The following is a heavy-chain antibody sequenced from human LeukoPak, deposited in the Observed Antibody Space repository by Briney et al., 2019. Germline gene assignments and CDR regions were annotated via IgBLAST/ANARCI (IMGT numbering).Heavy chain of an antibody. Sequence: GGSLRLSCAASGFTFSSYWIHWVRQAPGKGLVWVSRINSDGSSTSYADSVKGRFTISRDNAKNTLYLQMNSLRAEDTAVYYCARDNAVHYDILTGYSYWGQGTLDTVSS. J-gene: IGHJ4*02. CDR3: ARDNAVHYDILTGYSY. CDR2: INSDGSST. V-gene: IGHV3-74*01. CDR1: GFTFSSYW. D-gene: IGHD3-9*01.